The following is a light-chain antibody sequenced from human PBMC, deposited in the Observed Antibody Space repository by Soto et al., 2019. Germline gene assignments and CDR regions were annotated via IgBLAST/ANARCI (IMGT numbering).Light chain of an antibody. CDR2: KAS. Sequence: DIQMTQSPSTLSASVGDRVTITCRASQSISTGLAWYQQKPGKVPKLLIYKASRLQSGVPSRFRDSGSGTEFTLTISGLQPDDFATCYCQPYNSYWTYGQGTKVEIK. V-gene: IGKV1-5*03. CDR3: QPYNSYWT. J-gene: IGKJ1*01. CDR1: QSISTG.